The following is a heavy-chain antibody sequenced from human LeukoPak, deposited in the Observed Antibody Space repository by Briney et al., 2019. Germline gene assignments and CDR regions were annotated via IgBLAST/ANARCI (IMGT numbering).Heavy chain of an antibody. CDR2: IYYSGST. D-gene: IGHD1-26*01. J-gene: IGHJ3*02. V-gene: IGHV4-59*08. CDR3: ASVGGSYFAFDI. Sequence: PSETLSLTCTVSGCSISSYYWSWIRQPPGKGLEWIGHIYYSGSTNYNPSLKSRVTISVDTSKNQFSLKLSSVTAADTAVYYCASVGGSYFAFDIWGQGTMVTVSS. CDR1: GCSISSYY.